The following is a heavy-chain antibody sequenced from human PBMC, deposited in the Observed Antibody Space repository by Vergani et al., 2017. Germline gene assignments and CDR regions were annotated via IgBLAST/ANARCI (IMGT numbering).Heavy chain of an antibody. CDR2: VDTEDGET. J-gene: IGHJ6*01. D-gene: IGHD4-17*01. V-gene: IGHV1-69-2*01. Sequence: EVQLVQSGAEVKKPGATMKISCKVSGYTFTDHYMHWVKQAPGKGLEWMGLVDTEDGETIYAEKFKGRVTIAADTSTDTAHLELSSLRSEDTAVYYCATPHTVTTGGMEVWGQGTTVMVSS. CDR1: GYTFTDHY. CDR3: ATPHTVTTGGMEV.